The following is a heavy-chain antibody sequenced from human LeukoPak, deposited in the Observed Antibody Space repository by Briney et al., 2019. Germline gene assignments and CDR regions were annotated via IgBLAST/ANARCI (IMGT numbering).Heavy chain of an antibody. CDR2: IYYSGST. CDR1: GGSISSYY. V-gene: IGHV4-59*12. CDR3: ARVAYCGGDCYSRPSSGMDV. J-gene: IGHJ6*02. Sequence: SETLSLTCTVSGGSISSYYWSWIRQPPGKGLEGIGYIYYSGSTNYNPSLKSRVTISVDTSKNQFSLKLSSVTAADTAVYYCARVAYCGGDCYSRPSSGMDVWGQGTTVTVSS. D-gene: IGHD2-21*02.